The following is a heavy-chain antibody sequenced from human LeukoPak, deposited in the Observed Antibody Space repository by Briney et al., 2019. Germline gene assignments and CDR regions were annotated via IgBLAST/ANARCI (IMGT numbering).Heavy chain of an antibody. D-gene: IGHD2-2*01. CDR3: ARRDRYCSSTSCYGHRFDP. V-gene: IGHV4-39*01. CDR2: IYYSGST. Sequence: SETLSLTCTVSGGSISSSSYYWGWIRQPPGKGLEWIGSIYYSGSTYYNPSLKSRLTMSVDTSKNQFSLKLSSVTAADTAVYYCARRDRYCSSTSCYGHRFDPWGQGTLVTDSS. CDR1: GGSISSSSYY. J-gene: IGHJ5*02.